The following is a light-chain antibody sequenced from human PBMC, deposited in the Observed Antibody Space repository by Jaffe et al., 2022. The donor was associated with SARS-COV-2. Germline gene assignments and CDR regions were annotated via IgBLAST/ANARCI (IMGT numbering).Light chain of an antibody. J-gene: IGLJ1*01. CDR2: DVT. CDR1: SSDVGGYDF. CDR3: SSFTSSTLYV. V-gene: IGLV2-14*01. Sequence: QSALTQPASVSGSPGQSITISCTGTSSDVGGYDFVSWYQQHPGKAPKLLIYDVTNRPSGVSSRFSGSKSGNTASLTISGLLAEDEADYYCSSFTSSTLYVFGSGTKVTVL.